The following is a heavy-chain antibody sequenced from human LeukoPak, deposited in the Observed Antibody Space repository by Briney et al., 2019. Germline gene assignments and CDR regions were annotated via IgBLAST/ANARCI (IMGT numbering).Heavy chain of an antibody. D-gene: IGHD3-16*01. CDR2: ILTDESTK. CDR3: ARHWGLDS. V-gene: IGHV3-30-3*01. J-gene: IGHJ4*02. CDR1: GFTFSIYT. Sequence: PGGSLRLSWAASGFTFSIYTAGWVRQAPGEGLEWVAVILTDESTKFYADFVKGRFTISRDNSNKTRFLQMSNLRAVDSALYYCARHWGLDSWGQGTLVTVSS.